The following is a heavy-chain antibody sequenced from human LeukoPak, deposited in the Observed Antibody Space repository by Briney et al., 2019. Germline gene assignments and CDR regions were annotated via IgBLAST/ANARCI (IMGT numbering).Heavy chain of an antibody. CDR2: INPNSDGT. CDR1: GYTFTGYY. CDR3: ARGPLGDAFDI. V-gene: IGHV1-2*04. J-gene: IGHJ3*02. D-gene: IGHD7-27*01. Sequence: ASVKVSCKASGYTFTGYYMHWVRQAPGQGLEWMGWINPNSDGTNYAQKFQGWVTMTRDTSISTAYMELSRLRSDDTAVYYCARGPLGDAFDIWGRGTMVTVSS.